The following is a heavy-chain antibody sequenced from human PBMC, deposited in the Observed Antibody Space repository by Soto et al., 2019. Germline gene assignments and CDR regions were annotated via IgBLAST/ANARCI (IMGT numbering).Heavy chain of an antibody. J-gene: IGHJ6*02. CDR3: ARAGSSGSDYYYGMDV. D-gene: IGHD6-13*01. Sequence: DTLSLTCAFYGLSFSGYYWILLRPPPGKGLEWIGDINHIGSTNYNPYLKRRVTISVDTTKNQLSLKLMTVTAADAAVYYCARAGSSGSDYYYGMDVWGQGTTVTVSS. V-gene: IGHV4-34*01. CDR1: GLSFSGYY. CDR2: INHIGST.